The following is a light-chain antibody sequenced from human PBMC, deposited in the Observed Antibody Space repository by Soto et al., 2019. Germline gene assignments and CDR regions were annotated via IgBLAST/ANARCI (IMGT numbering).Light chain of an antibody. V-gene: IGKV1-5*03. Sequence: DIQMTQSPSTLSASVGDRVTITCRAIQSISQWLAWYQQKPGNAPALLIYKASTLESGVPPSLSGRGSGTEFTLTISSLQPDDLATYDCHHYSTYARTFGQGTKVESK. CDR3: HHYSTYART. J-gene: IGKJ1*01. CDR2: KAS. CDR1: QSISQW.